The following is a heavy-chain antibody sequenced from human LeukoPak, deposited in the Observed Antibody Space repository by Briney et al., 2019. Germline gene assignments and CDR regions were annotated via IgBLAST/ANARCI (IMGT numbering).Heavy chain of an antibody. CDR3: ATDQRYAFDY. D-gene: IGHD3-9*01. V-gene: IGHV3-48*02. J-gene: IGHJ4*02. Sequence: GGSLRLSCATSGFSFTDYPMDWVRQAPGKGLEWISNIRTTAEGAKYAYYADSVKGRVTISRDDGKNTLYLHMNSLRDDDTAVYYCATDQRYAFDYWGQGILVTVSS. CDR2: IRTTAEGAKYA. CDR1: GFSFTDYP.